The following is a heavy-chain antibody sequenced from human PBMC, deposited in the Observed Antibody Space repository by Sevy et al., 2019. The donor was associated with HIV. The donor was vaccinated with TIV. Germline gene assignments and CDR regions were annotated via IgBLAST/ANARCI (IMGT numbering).Heavy chain of an antibody. CDR2: INPNSGGT. CDR1: GYTFTGYY. Sequence: ASVKVSCKASGYTFTGYYMHWVRQAPGQGLEWMGWINPNSGGTNYAQKFQGRVTMTRDTSISTAYMELSRLRSDDTAVYYCARDLRVGCGGDCYSHYYGMDVWGQRTTVTVSS. V-gene: IGHV1-2*02. D-gene: IGHD2-21*02. J-gene: IGHJ6*02. CDR3: ARDLRVGCGGDCYSHYYGMDV.